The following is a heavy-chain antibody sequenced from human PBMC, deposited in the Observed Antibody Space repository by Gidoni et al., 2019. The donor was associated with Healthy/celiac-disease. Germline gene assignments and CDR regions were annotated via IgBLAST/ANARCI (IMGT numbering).Heavy chain of an antibody. CDR1: GFTFSSYG. CDR2: IWYDGSNK. CDR3: ARDLTVVTPNYYFDY. Sequence: QVQLVESVGGVVQPGRSLRLSCAASGFTFSSYGMHWVRQAPGKGLEWVAVIWYDGSNKYYADSVKGRFTISRDNSKNTLYLQMNSLRAEDTAVYYCARDLTVVTPNYYFDYWGQGTLVTVSS. D-gene: IGHD2-15*01. J-gene: IGHJ4*02. V-gene: IGHV3-33*01.